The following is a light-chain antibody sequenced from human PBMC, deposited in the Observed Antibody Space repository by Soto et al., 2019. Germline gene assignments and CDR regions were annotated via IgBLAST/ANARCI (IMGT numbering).Light chain of an antibody. Sequence: QSALTQPASVSGSPGQSITISCTGTSSDVGGYNYVSWYQQHPGKAPKLMSYEVSNRPSGVSNRFSGSKSGNTASLTISGLQAEDEADYYCSSYTSSSTLVFGTGTKLTVL. J-gene: IGLJ1*01. CDR1: SSDVGGYNY. CDR3: SSYTSSSTLV. CDR2: EVS. V-gene: IGLV2-14*03.